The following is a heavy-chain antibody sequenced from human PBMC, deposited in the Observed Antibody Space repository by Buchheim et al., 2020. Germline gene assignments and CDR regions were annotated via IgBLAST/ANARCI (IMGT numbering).Heavy chain of an antibody. CDR1: GASISSGDYF. J-gene: IGHJ5*02. CDR3: ARDIREALRLAPASTALVEYNWFDP. Sequence: QVQLQESGPRLVKPSQTLSLTCTVSGASISSGDYFWSWIRQHPGKGLEWIGYIHYSGSTFYNPSLKSRVTISVETSTNQFSLKLRAVTDAETAVYYCARDIREALRLAPASTALVEYNWFDPWGPGTL. D-gene: IGHD2-8*02. CDR2: IHYSGST. V-gene: IGHV4-31*03.